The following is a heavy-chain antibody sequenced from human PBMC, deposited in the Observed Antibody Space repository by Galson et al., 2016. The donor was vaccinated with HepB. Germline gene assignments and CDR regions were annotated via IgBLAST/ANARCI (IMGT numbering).Heavy chain of an antibody. CDR2: ISKTGDTT. CDR3: ARDFKLGAPDYMDV. V-gene: IGHV3-30-3*01. Sequence: SLRLSCAASGFTFSSYAMTWVRQAPGKGLDWVAVISKTGDTTFYGDSVKGRFTISRDNSKNTVDLQIHSLRSEDAAVYFCARDFKLGAPDYMDVWGKGTTXTVS. D-gene: IGHD1-26*01. J-gene: IGHJ6*03. CDR1: GFTFSSYA.